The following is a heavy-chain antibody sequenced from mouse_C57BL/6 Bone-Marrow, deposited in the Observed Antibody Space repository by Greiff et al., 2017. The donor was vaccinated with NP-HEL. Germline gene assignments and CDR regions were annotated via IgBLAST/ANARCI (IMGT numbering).Heavy chain of an antibody. Sequence: VKLVESGAELARPGASVKMSCKASGYTFTSYTMHWVKQRPGQGLEWIGYINPSSGYTKYNQKFKDKATLTADKSSSTAYMQLSSLTSEDSAVYYCASYYYGSSPYFDYWGQGTTLTVSS. J-gene: IGHJ2*01. CDR1: GYTFTSYT. D-gene: IGHD1-1*01. V-gene: IGHV1-4*01. CDR3: ASYYYGSSPYFDY. CDR2: INPSSGYT.